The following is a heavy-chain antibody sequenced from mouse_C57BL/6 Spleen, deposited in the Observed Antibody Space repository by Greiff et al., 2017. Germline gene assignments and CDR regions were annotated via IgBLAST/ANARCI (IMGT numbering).Heavy chain of an antibody. Sequence: VQLQQPGAELVRPGSSVKLSCKASGYTFTSYWMHWVKQRPIQGLEWIGNIDPSDSNTHYNQKFKDKATLTVDNSSSTAYMQLSSLTSEDSAVYYCAVDSSGYCYAMDYWGQGTSVTVSS. CDR3: AVDSSGYCYAMDY. J-gene: IGHJ4*01. D-gene: IGHD3-2*02. CDR1: GYTFTSYW. V-gene: IGHV1-52*01. CDR2: IDPSDSNT.